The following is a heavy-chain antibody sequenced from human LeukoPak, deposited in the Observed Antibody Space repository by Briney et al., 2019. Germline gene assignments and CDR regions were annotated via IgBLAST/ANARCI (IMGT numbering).Heavy chain of an antibody. CDR2: IWYDGSNK. Sequence: GRSLRLSCAASGFTFSSYGMHWVRQAPGKWLEWVAVIWYDGSNKYYADSVKGRFNISRDNSKNTLYLQMNSLRAEDTAVYYCAKERRDYYDSSGYPIDYWGQGTLVTVSS. CDR3: AKERRDYYDSSGYPIDY. J-gene: IGHJ4*02. V-gene: IGHV3-33*06. D-gene: IGHD3-22*01. CDR1: GFTFSSYG.